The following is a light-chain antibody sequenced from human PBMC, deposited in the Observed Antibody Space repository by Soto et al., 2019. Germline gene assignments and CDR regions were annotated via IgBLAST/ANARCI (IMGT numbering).Light chain of an antibody. Sequence: QSVLTQPRSVSGSPGQSVTISCPGSSSDVGGYNFVSWYLQYPGKAPKLLIYDVDKRPSGVPHRFSGSRSGNTASLTISGLQAEDEADYFCCSYAGSPWVFGTGTKVTVL. CDR1: SSDVGGYNF. V-gene: IGLV2-11*01. J-gene: IGLJ1*01. CDR2: DVD. CDR3: CSYAGSPWV.